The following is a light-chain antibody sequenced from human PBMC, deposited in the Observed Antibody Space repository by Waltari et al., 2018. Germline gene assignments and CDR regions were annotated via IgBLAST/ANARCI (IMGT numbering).Light chain of an antibody. J-gene: IGKJ2*01. CDR3: QHYGSGYT. CDR1: QSVSSSY. CDR2: AAS. Sequence: EIVLTQSPGTLSLSPGERATLSCRASQSVSSSYLDWYQQKPGQAPRLLIYAASSRATVIPDRFSSSGSGTDFTLTISRLEPEDFAVYYCQHYGSGYTFGQVTKLEIK. V-gene: IGKV3-20*01.